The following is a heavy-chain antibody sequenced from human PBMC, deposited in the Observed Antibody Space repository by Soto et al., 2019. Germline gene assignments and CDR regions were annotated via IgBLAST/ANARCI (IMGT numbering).Heavy chain of an antibody. CDR2: IVVGSGNT. CDR1: GFTFTSSA. D-gene: IGHD6-19*01. J-gene: IGHJ6*02. V-gene: IGHV1-58*01. CDR3: AAPRSIAVAGGDYHYHSGIDV. Sequence: AAVKVSCKACGFTFTSSAVQWVRQARGQRLGWIGWIVVGSGNTNYAQKFQERVTITRDMSTSTAYMELSSLRSEDTAVYYCAAPRSIAVAGGDYHYHSGIDVWGQGTTVTVSS.